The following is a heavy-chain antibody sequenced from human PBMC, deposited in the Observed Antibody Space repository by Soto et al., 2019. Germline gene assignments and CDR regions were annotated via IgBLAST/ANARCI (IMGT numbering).Heavy chain of an antibody. J-gene: IGHJ4*02. D-gene: IGHD2-2*01. CDR2: ISYDGSNK. V-gene: IGHV3-30-3*01. CDR3: ARANVPIVVVPAANY. Sequence: GGSLRLSCAASGFTFSSYAMHWVRQAPGKGLEWVAVISYDGSNKYYADSVKGRFTISRDNSKNTLYLQMNSLRAEDTAVYYCARANVPIVVVPAANYWGQGTLVTVSS. CDR1: GFTFSSYA.